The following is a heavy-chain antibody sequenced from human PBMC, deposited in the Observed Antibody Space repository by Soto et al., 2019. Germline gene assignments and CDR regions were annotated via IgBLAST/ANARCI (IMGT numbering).Heavy chain of an antibody. Sequence: GGSLRLSCAASEFTFTSYAMSWVRQAPGKGLEWVSGISGSIGYGDSVKGRFAISRDNAKNSLHLQMNSLSAEDTAFYYCVKDESINWYSGHFRHWGQGTLVTVSS. CDR1: EFTFTSYA. CDR3: VKDESINWYSGHFRH. J-gene: IGHJ1*01. V-gene: IGHV3-9*01. CDR2: ISGSI. D-gene: IGHD6-13*01.